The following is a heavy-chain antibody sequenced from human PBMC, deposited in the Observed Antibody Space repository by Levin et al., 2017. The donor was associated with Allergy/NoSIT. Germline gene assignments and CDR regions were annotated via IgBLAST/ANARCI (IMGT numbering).Heavy chain of an antibody. V-gene: IGHV4-34*01. J-gene: IGHJ6*03. CDR3: ARRPGWQWPHYYDYYMDG. CDR1: GGSFSGYY. D-gene: IGHD6-19*01. Sequence: SETLSLTCAVYGGSFSGYYWSWIRQPPGKGLEWIGEINHSGSTNYNPSLKSRVTISVDTSKNQFSLKLSSVTAADTAVYYCARRPGWQWPHYYDYYMDGWGKGTTVTVSS. CDR2: INHSGST.